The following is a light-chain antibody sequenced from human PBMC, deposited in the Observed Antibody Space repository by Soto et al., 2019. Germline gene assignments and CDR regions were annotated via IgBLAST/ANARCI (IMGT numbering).Light chain of an antibody. J-gene: IGKJ1*01. CDR2: DAS. V-gene: IGKV3-11*01. CDR1: QSVSSY. CDR3: QQRSNWPPTWT. Sequence: EIVLTQSPATLSLSPGERATLYCRANQSVSSYLAWYQQKPGQAPRLLIYDASNRATGIPARFSGSGSGTDFTLTISSLEPEDFAVYYCQQRSNWPPTWTFGQGTKVDIK.